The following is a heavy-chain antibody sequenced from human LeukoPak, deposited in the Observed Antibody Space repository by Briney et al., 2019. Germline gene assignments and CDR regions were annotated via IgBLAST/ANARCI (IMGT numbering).Heavy chain of an antibody. Sequence: SETLSLTCAVYGGSFSGYYWSWIRQPPGKGLEWIGEINHSGSTNYNPSLKSRVTISVDTSKNQFSPKLSSVTAADTAVYYCARGTPRIAAPNYYMDVWGKGTTVTVSS. D-gene: IGHD6-13*01. CDR1: GGSFSGYY. CDR3: ARGTPRIAAPNYYMDV. CDR2: INHSGST. V-gene: IGHV4-34*01. J-gene: IGHJ6*03.